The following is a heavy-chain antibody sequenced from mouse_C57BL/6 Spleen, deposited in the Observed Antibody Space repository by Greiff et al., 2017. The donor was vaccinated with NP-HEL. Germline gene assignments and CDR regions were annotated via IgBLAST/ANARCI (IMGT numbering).Heavy chain of an antibody. D-gene: IGHD1-1*01. Sequence: VQVVESGAELARPGASVKLSCKASGYTFTSYGISWVKQRTGQGLEWIGEIYPRSGNTYYNEKFKGKATLTADKSSSTAYMELRSLTSEDSAVYFCARRYYGPYAMDYWGQRTSVTVSS. V-gene: IGHV1-81*01. CDR2: IYPRSGNT. J-gene: IGHJ4*01. CDR1: GYTFTSYG. CDR3: ARRYYGPYAMDY.